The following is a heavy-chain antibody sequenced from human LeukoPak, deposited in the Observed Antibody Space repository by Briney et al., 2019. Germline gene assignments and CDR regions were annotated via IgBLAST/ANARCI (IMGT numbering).Heavy chain of an antibody. D-gene: IGHD3-3*01. CDR3: ARLGPYYDFWSGYLPIDY. Sequence: SETLSLPCTVSGGSISSSNYYWGWIRQPPGKGLEWIGSIFYTGNTYDNPSLKSRVIMSVDTSKNQFSLKLSSVTAADTAMYYCARLGPYYDFWSGYLPIDYWGQGTLVTVSS. V-gene: IGHV4-39*01. CDR1: GGSISSSNYY. CDR2: IFYTGNT. J-gene: IGHJ4*02.